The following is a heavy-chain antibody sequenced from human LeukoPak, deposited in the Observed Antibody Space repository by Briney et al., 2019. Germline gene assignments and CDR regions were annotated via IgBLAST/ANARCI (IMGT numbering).Heavy chain of an antibody. CDR3: ALQWQQLVHEYFQH. Sequence: PGGSLRLSCAASGFTFSSYAMSWVRQAPGKGLEWVSAISGSGGSTYYADSVKGRFTISRDNSKNTLYLQINSLRAEDTAVYYCALQWQQLVHEYFQHWGQGTLVTVSS. D-gene: IGHD6-13*01. CDR2: ISGSGGST. J-gene: IGHJ1*01. V-gene: IGHV3-23*01. CDR1: GFTFSSYA.